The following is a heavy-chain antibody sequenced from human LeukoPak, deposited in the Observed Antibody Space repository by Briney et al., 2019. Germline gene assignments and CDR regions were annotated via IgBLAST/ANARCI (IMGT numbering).Heavy chain of an antibody. CDR2: ISSSGSTI. CDR3: ARAIVGATQGNWFDP. V-gene: IGHV3-11*04. D-gene: IGHD1-26*01. Sequence: PGGSLRLSCVASGFTFSDYYMSWIRQAPGKGLEWVSYISSSGSTIYYADSVKGRFTISRDNAKNSLYLQMHSLRAEDTAVYYCARAIVGATQGNWFDPWGQGTLVTVSS. CDR1: GFTFSDYY. J-gene: IGHJ5*02.